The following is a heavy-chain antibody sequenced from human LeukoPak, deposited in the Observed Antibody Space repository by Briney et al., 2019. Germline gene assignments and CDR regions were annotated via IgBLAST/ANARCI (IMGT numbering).Heavy chain of an antibody. CDR2: ISSSSSYI. D-gene: IGHD5-24*01. CDR1: GFTFSSYS. V-gene: IGHV3-21*01. J-gene: IGHJ4*02. Sequence: PGGSLRLSCAASGFTFSSYSMNWVRQAPGQGLEWVSSISSSSSYIYYADSVKGRFTISRDNAKNSLYLQMNSLRAEDTAVYYCAKDIRDGYNDFDYWGQGTLVTVSS. CDR3: AKDIRDGYNDFDY.